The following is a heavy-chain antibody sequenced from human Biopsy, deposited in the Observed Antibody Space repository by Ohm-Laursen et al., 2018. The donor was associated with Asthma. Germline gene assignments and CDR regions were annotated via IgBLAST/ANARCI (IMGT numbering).Heavy chain of an antibody. D-gene: IGHD2-2*01. Sequence: SLRLSCTASAFTFSTYWMTWVRQAPGKGLQWVATINQYGSEESYVDSVKGRFTISRDNAKNSLYLQMNSLRVDDTAFYYCARVAWDIVVVPAAMPGACFDHWGQGALVTVSS. J-gene: IGHJ4*02. CDR1: AFTFSTYW. V-gene: IGHV3-7*05. CDR3: ARVAWDIVVVPAAMPGACFDH. CDR2: INQYGSEE.